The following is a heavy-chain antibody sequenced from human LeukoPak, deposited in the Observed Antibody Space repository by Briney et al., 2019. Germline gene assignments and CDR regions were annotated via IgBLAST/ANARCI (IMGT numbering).Heavy chain of an antibody. CDR1: GFTFSSYS. CDR2: ISSSSSYI. D-gene: IGHD1-26*01. J-gene: IGHJ4*02. CDR3: ARDLLVGATYSDY. Sequence: GGSLRLSCAASGFTFSSYSMNWVRQAPGKGLEWVSSISSSSSYIYYADSVKGRFTISRDNAKNSLYLQMNSLRAEDTAVYYCARDLLVGATYSDYWGQGTLVTVSS. V-gene: IGHV3-21*01.